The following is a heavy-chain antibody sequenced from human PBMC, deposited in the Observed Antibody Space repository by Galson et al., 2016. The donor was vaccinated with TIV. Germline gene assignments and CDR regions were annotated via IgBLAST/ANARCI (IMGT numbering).Heavy chain of an antibody. CDR3: ARERRHCGNECYLRYYFGMDV. CDR2: IDSDGGT. J-gene: IGHJ6*02. V-gene: IGHV3-66*02. Sequence: SLRLSCAASGITVSDNYLTWVRQAPGKGLEWVSIIDSDGGTHYANSVRGRFSIPRDNSQNTLYLQMNTLRPEDTAVYYCARERRHCGNECYLRYYFGMDVWGQGTTVTVSS. D-gene: IGHD2-21*01. CDR1: GITVSDNY.